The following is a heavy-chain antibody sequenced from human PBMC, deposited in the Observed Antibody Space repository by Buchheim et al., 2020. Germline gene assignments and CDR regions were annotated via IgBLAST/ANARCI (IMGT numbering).Heavy chain of an antibody. Sequence: QLQLQESGPGLVKPSETLSLTCTVSGGSISSSSYYWGWIRQPPGKGLEWIGSIDCSGSTSYNPSLKCRVPISVDTSKNQYSLKLSSVTAADTAVYYCARISGSYWYWGQGTL. CDR3: ARISGSYWY. CDR2: IDCSGST. J-gene: IGHJ4*02. CDR1: GGSISSSSYY. V-gene: IGHV4-39*07. D-gene: IGHD1-26*01.